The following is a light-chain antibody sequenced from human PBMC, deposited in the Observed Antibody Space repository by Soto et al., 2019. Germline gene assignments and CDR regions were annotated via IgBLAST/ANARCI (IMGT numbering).Light chain of an antibody. Sequence: NVLTLSPGAVSLSPGERATLSCRASQSVSNNYLAWYQQKPGQAPRLLIYGASNRATGIPDRFSGSGSGTDFTLTISRLEPEDFPVYYCHPYCSSGTFGQGAKVDIK. CDR1: QSVSNNY. V-gene: IGKV3-20*01. CDR3: HPYCSSGT. J-gene: IGKJ1*01. CDR2: GAS.